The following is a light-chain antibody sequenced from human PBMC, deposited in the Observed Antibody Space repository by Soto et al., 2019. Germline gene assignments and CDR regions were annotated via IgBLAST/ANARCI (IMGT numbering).Light chain of an antibody. CDR3: QQYATSPIT. V-gene: IGKV3-20*01. CDR1: QNVITNY. J-gene: IGKJ5*01. Sequence: EIVLTQSPGTLSFSPGVRATLSCWASQNVITNYLAWYQQKPGQAPRLLIYGASRRATGIPDRFSGSGSGTDFTLTISRLEPEDFAVYYCQQYATSPITFGQGTRLEI. CDR2: GAS.